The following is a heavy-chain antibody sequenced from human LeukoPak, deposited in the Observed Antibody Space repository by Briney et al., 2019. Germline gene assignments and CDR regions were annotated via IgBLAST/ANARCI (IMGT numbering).Heavy chain of an antibody. D-gene: IGHD2-2*01. V-gene: IGHV1-46*01. CDR2: INPSGGST. J-gene: IGHJ3*02. CDR3: ARVAPGMRGGAFDI. Sequence: ASVKVSCKASGGTFSSYAISWVRQAPGQGLEWMGIINPSGGSTSYAQKFQGRVTMTRDTSTSTVYMELSSLRSEDTAVYYCARVAPGMRGGAFDIWGQGTMVTVSS. CDR1: GGTFSSYA.